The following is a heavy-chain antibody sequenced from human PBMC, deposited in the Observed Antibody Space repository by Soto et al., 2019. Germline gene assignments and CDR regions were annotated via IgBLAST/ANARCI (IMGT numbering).Heavy chain of an antibody. CDR3: VRDGTKTLRDWFDP. V-gene: IGHV4-4*07. CDR2: IYATGTT. J-gene: IGHJ5*02. D-gene: IGHD1-1*01. Sequence: SETLSLTCTVSGAPISGFYWSWIRKSAGKGLEWIGRIYATGTTDYNPSLKSRVMMSVDTSKKQFSLKLRSVTAADTAVYYCVRDGTKTLRDWFDPWGQGISVTVSS. CDR1: GAPISGFY.